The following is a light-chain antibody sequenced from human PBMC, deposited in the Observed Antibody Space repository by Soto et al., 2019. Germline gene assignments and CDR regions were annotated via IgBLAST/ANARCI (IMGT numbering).Light chain of an antibody. V-gene: IGKV1-39*01. CDR1: QNISNY. CDR2: AAS. CDR3: QQNYSPSVT. J-gene: IGKJ1*01. Sequence: DIQMTQSPSSLSASVGDRVTISCRSSQNISNYLHWYQQKPGKGPKLLIYAASSLQSAVPSRFSGSGSGTDFILTVNSLQPEEFATYYCQQNYSPSVTFGQGTKVDIK.